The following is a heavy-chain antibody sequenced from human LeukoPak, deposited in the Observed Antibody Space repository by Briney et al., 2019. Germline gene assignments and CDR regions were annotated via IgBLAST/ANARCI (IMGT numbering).Heavy chain of an antibody. CDR3: ARGPVGYCNITSCSFDY. CDR1: GFTFSSYV. J-gene: IGHJ4*02. D-gene: IGHD2-2*01. Sequence: GGSLRLSCADSGFTFSSYVMSWVRQAPGKGLEWVSAINAGGDTTWYADSVKGRFTISRDNAKSSLYLQMNSLRAEDTAVYYCARGPVGYCNITSCSFDYWGQGTLVTVSS. CDR2: INAGGDTT. V-gene: IGHV3-23*01.